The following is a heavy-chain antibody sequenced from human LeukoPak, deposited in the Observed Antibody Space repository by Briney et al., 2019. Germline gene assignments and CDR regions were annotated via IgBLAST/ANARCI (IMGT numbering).Heavy chain of an antibody. Sequence: PGGSLRLSCAASGFTFSSYGMHWVRQAPGKGLEWVAFIRYDGSNKYYADSVKGRFTISRDNSKNTLYLQMNSLRAEDTAVYYCARETGEAFDPWGQGTLVTVSS. V-gene: IGHV3-30*02. J-gene: IGHJ5*02. CDR2: IRYDGSNK. D-gene: IGHD7-27*01. CDR3: ARETGEAFDP. CDR1: GFTFSSYG.